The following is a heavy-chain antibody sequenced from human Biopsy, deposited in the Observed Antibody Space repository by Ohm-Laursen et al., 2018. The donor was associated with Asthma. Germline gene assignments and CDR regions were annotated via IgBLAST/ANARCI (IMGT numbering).Heavy chain of an antibody. V-gene: IGHV1-69*13. CDR1: GDSFSNYA. D-gene: IGHD5-12*01. CDR2: LIPVLGTP. CDR3: ARGYSGSDRIVYYYSGLEV. J-gene: IGHJ6*02. Sequence: SVKASCKASGDSFSNYAISWVRQAPGQGLEWMGGLIPVLGTPDHAQMFEGRVTITADESTSTAYMELSSLSSEDTAVYYCARGYSGSDRIVYYYSGLEVWGQGTTITVSS.